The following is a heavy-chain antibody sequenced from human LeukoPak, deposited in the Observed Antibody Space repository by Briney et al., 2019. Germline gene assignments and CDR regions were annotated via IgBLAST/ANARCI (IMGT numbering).Heavy chain of an antibody. D-gene: IGHD6-13*01. CDR3: ARASKGIAAAGTSSYYFDY. J-gene: IGHJ4*02. Sequence: GESLKISCKGSGYSFTSYWIGWVRQAPGKGLEWVANIKQDGSEKYYVDSVKGRFTISRDNAKNSLYLQMNSLRAEDTAVYYCARASKGIAAAGTSSYYFDYWGQGTLVTVSS. CDR2: IKQDGSEK. CDR1: GYSFTSYW. V-gene: IGHV3-7*01.